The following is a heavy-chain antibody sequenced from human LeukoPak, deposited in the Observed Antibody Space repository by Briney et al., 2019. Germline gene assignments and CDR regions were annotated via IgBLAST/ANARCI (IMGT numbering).Heavy chain of an antibody. Sequence: GGSLRLSCAASGFTFSSYAMSWVRQAPGKGLEWVSAISGSGGSTYYADSVKGRFTISRDNSKNTLYLQMNSLRAEDTAVYYCARMTTVTTLFDYWGQGTLVTVSS. CDR2: ISGSGGST. CDR1: GFTFSSYA. CDR3: ARMTTVTTLFDY. V-gene: IGHV3-23*01. D-gene: IGHD4-17*01. J-gene: IGHJ4*02.